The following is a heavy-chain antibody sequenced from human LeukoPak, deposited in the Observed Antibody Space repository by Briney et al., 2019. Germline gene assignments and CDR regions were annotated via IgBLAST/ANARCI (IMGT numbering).Heavy chain of an antibody. CDR1: GFTFSSYS. CDR2: ISSTSSYI. V-gene: IGHV3-21*01. J-gene: IGHJ5*02. CDR3: ARGADGVSSNSRGWFDP. Sequence: WGSLRLSCAASGFTFSSYSMNWVRQVPGKGLEWVSSISSTSSYIYYADSVKGRFTISRDNAKNSLYLQMNSLRAEDTAVYSCARGADGVSSNSRGWFDPWGQGTLVTVSS. D-gene: IGHD2-15*01.